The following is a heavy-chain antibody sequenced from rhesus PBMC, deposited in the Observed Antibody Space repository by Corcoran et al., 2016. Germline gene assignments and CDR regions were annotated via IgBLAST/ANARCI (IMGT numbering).Heavy chain of an antibody. J-gene: IGHJ4*01. D-gene: IGHD5-12*01. CDR1: GGSVSSSNR. CDR2: ISGSSGST. Sequence: QVQLQESGPGLVKPSETLSLTCAVSGGSVSSSNRGSWIRQPPGKWLEWIGYISGSSGSTYYNPSLKSRVTISTDTAKNQFYLKLSSVTAADTAVYYCARDTCDYWGQGVLVTVSS. CDR3: ARDTCDY. V-gene: IGHV4-65*01.